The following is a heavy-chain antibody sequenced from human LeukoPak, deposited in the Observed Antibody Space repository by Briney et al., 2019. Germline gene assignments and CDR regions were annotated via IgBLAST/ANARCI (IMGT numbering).Heavy chain of an antibody. CDR3: PRVGGRGSIGWDC. Sequence: PGGSLRLSCAASGFTFSSYGLHWVRQAPGKGLVWVSRIKSDGSSTTYADFVKGRFTVSRDNAKNTLYLQMSSLRAEDTAMYFCPRVGGRGSIGWDCWGQGTQVTVSS. CDR1: GFTFSSYG. V-gene: IGHV3-74*03. CDR2: IKSDGSST. D-gene: IGHD3-10*01. J-gene: IGHJ4*02.